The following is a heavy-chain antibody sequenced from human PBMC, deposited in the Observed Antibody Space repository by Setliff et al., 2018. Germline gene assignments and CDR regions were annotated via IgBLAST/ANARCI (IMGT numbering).Heavy chain of an antibody. CDR1: GYSISSGYY. D-gene: IGHD6-19*01. CDR2: IYHSGSA. J-gene: IGHJ6*03. CDR3: AREQWLDPPGYYYMDV. Sequence: PSETLSLTCTVSGYSISSGYYWGWIRQPPGKGLERIGSIYHSGSAHYNPSLKSRVTMSIDTSKNQFSLKLNSVTAADMAVYYCAREQWLDPPGYYYMDVWAKGTTVTVSS. V-gene: IGHV4-38-2*02.